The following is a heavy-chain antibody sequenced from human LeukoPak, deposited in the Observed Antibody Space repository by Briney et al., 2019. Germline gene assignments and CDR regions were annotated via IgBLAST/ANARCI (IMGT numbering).Heavy chain of an antibody. V-gene: IGHV4-59*01. CDR3: ARAGQGDFWSGLRYFDY. Sequence: KPSETLSLTCTVSGGSISRYYWSWIRQPPGKGLEWIGYIYYGGSTNYNPSLKSRVTISVDTSKNHFSLKLSSVTAADTAVYYCARAGQGDFWSGLRYFDYWGQGTLVTVSS. CDR1: GGSISRYY. J-gene: IGHJ4*02. D-gene: IGHD3-3*01. CDR2: IYYGGST.